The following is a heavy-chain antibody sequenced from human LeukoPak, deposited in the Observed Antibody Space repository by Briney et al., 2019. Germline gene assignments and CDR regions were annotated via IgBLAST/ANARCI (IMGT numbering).Heavy chain of an antibody. J-gene: IGHJ3*02. CDR2: IRGSGGST. CDR3: AKGGMITFGGVIVRTYAFDI. Sequence: GGSLRLSCAASGFTLSNYWMSWVRQAPGKGLEWVSAIRGSGGSTYYADSVKGRFTISRDNSKNTLYLQMNSLRAEDTAVYYCAKGGMITFGGVIVRTYAFDIWGQGTMVTVSS. CDR1: GFTLSNYW. V-gene: IGHV3-23*01. D-gene: IGHD3-16*02.